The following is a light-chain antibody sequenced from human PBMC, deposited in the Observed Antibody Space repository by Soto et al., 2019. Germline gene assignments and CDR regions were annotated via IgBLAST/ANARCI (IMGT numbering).Light chain of an antibody. CDR1: QSISNW. Sequence: DIQMTQSPSTLSASVGDRVIITCRASQSISNWLAWYQQKPGKAPKLLIYGASTLQSGVPSRFSGSGSGADFTLIISSLQPEDSATYYCQLSHTTLTFGQGTRLEIK. CDR2: GAS. J-gene: IGKJ5*01. CDR3: QLSHTTLT. V-gene: IGKV1-5*01.